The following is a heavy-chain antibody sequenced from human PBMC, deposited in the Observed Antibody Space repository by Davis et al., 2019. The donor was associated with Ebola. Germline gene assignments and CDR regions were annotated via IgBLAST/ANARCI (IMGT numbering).Heavy chain of an antibody. Sequence: ASVPVPCKASRYTFTSYAMHWVRQAPGQRLEWMGWINAGNGNTKYSHKFQGRVTITRDTSASTAYMQLSSLRSEDTAVYYCARVQFRRSAEIVSQPDYWGQGTLVTVSS. D-gene: IGHD6-6*01. CDR2: INAGNGNT. CDR3: ARVQFRRSAEIVSQPDY. V-gene: IGHV1-3*01. J-gene: IGHJ4*02. CDR1: RYTFTSYA.